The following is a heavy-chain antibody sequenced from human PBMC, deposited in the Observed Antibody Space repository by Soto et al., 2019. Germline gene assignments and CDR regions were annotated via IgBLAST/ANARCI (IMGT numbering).Heavy chain of an antibody. D-gene: IGHD2-2*01. V-gene: IGHV4-31*03. CDR3: ARYCSSTTCHLFGVFDF. CDR1: GGSVSTGNYY. CDR2: IYYSGST. J-gene: IGHJ3*01. Sequence: SETLSLTCSVSGGSVSTGNYYWSWVRQHPGKGLEWIAYIYYSGSTYYTPSLKSRVTMSVDTSKNQFSLKLSSVTAADTAIYYCARYCSSTTCHLFGVFDFWGPGTKVTVSS.